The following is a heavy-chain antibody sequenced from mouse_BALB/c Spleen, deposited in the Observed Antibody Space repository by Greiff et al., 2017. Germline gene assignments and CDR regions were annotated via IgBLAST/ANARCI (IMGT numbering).Heavy chain of an antibody. CDR2: IDPENGNT. CDR1: GFNITDYY. V-gene: IGHV14-1*02. CDR3: ARTYFDY. Sequence: VQLQQSGAELVRPGALVKLSCKASGFNITDYYMHWVKQRPEQGLEWIGWIDPENGNTIYDPKFQGKASITADTSSNTAYLQLSSLTSEDTAVYYCARTYFDYWGQGTTLTVSS. J-gene: IGHJ2*01.